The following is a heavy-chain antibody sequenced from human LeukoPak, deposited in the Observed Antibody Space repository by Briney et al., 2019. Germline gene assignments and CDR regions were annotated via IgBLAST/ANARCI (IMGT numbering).Heavy chain of an antibody. CDR3: ARSGYSYGLFDY. CDR1: GSSFTNYW. CDR2: INPGDSDT. D-gene: IGHD5-18*01. J-gene: IGHJ4*02. Sequence: GESLQISCQGSGSSFTNYWIGWVRQMPGKGLEWMGIINPGDSDTRYSPSFQVQVTISADKSISTAYLQWSSLKASDIAMYYCARSGYSYGLFDYWGQGTLVTVSS. V-gene: IGHV5-51*01.